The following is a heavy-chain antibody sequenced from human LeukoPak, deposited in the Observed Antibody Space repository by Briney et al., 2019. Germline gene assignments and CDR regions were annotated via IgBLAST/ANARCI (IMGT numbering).Heavy chain of an antibody. D-gene: IGHD1-26*01. CDR1: GGSISSSSYY. Sequence: SETLSLTCTVSGGSISSSSYYWGWIRQPPGKGLEWIGSTYYSGSTYYNPSLKSRVTISVDTSKNQFSLKLSSVTAADTAVYYCARVEEGATEAYFDYWGQGTLVTVSS. J-gene: IGHJ4*02. CDR3: ARVEEGATEAYFDY. V-gene: IGHV4-39*01. CDR2: TYYSGST.